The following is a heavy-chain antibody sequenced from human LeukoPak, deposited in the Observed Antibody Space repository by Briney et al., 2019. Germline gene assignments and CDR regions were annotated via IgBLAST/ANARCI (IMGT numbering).Heavy chain of an antibody. CDR3: ASFKARYSGSSHPRGWFDP. V-gene: IGHV4-38-2*02. J-gene: IGHJ5*02. CDR1: GYSISSGYY. CDR2: IYHSGRT. Sequence: PSETLSLTCTVSGYSISSGYYWGWIRQPPGKGLEWIGSIYHSGRTYYNPSLKSRVTISVDTSKNQFSLKLSSVTAADTAVYYCASFKARYSGSSHPRGWFDPWGQGTLVTVSS. D-gene: IGHD1-26*01.